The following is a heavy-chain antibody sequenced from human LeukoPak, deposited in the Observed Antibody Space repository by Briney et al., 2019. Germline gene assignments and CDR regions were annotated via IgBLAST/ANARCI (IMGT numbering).Heavy chain of an antibody. CDR1: GFTFSSYA. D-gene: IGHD4-17*01. J-gene: IGHJ2*01. Sequence: GGSLRLSCAASGFTFSSYAMSWVRQAPGKGLEWVSVISGSGGSTYYADSVKGRFTISGDNSKNSLYLQMNSLRAEDTAVYYCARDGATVTKRNRYFDLWGRGTLVTVSS. CDR2: ISGSGGST. V-gene: IGHV3-23*01. CDR3: ARDGATVTKRNRYFDL.